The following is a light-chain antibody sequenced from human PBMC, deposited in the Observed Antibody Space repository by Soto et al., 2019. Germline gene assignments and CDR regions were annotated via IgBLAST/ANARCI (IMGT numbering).Light chain of an antibody. V-gene: IGKV3-20*01. CDR3: QQYGSSSIT. CDR1: QSVSSSY. Sequence: EIVLTHSAGAVSLSPGERATLSCRASQSVSSSYLAWYQQKPGQAPRLLIYGASSRATGIPDRFSGSGSGTDFTLTISRLEPEDFAVYYCQQYGSSSITFGQGTRLEIK. J-gene: IGKJ5*01. CDR2: GAS.